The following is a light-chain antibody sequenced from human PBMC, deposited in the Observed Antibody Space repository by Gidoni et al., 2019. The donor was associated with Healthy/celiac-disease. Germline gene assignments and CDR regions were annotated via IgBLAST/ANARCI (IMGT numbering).Light chain of an antibody. CDR2: AAS. J-gene: IGKJ1*01. V-gene: IGKV1-9*01. CDR3: QQLNSYPPWT. CDR1: QGISSY. Sequence: DIQLTQSPSFLSASVGDRVTITCRASQGISSYLAWYQQKPGKAPKLLIYAASTLQSGVQSRFSGSGSGTEFTLTISSLQPEDFATYYCQQLNSYPPWTFGQGTKVEIK.